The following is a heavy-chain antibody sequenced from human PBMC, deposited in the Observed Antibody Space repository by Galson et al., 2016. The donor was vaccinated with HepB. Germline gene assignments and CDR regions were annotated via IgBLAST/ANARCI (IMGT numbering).Heavy chain of an antibody. J-gene: IGHJ5*02. CDR2: IFSNGNT. D-gene: IGHD5-18*01. CDR3: ARGRGYSYAFDP. V-gene: IGHV4-39*01. Sequence: SETLSLTCSVSGGSISSFSAFYWGWIRQPPGTGLEWIGSIFSNGNTFYNPSLESRVSISMDTSENKFSLKLTSVTAADTAVYYCARGRGYSYAFDPWGQGTLGTVSS. CDR1: GGSISSFSAFY.